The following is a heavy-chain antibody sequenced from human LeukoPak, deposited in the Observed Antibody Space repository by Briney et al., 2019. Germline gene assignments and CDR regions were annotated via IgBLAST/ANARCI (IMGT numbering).Heavy chain of an antibody. CDR3: AKGGAAAGTPYYYYYYGMDV. J-gene: IGHJ6*02. Sequence: GRSLRLSCAASGFTFDDYAMPWVRHAPGKGLEWVSGISWNSGSIGYADSVKGRFTISRDNAKNSLYLQMNSLRAEDTALYYCAKGGAAAGTPYYYYYYGMDVWGQGTTVTVSS. D-gene: IGHD6-13*01. V-gene: IGHV3-9*01. CDR2: ISWNSGSI. CDR1: GFTFDDYA.